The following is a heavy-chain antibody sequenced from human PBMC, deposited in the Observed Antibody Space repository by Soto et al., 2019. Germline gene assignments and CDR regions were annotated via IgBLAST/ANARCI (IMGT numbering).Heavy chain of an antibody. J-gene: IGHJ4*02. CDR3: ARHIGVTGTRGFDY. CDR2: IYHRETT. D-gene: IGHD6-19*01. CDR1: GGSISDNNW. V-gene: IGHV4-4*02. Sequence: QVQLQESGPGLVKPSGTLSLTCAVSGGSISDNNWWSWVRQPPGKGLEWIGEIYHRETTNYRPSLRSRVTISMDKSKNQLSLTLDSVTAADSAAYYCARHIGVTGTRGFDYWGQGILVTVSP.